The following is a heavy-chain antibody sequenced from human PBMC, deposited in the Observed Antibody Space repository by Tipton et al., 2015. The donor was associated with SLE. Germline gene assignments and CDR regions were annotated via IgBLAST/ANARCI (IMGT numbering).Heavy chain of an antibody. CDR2: IYTSGST. D-gene: IGHD3-10*01. J-gene: IGHJ6*02. CDR1: GGSISSYY. Sequence: TLSLTCTVSGGSISSYYWSWIRQPPGKGLEWIGRIYTSGSTNYNPSLKSRVTISVDTSKNQFSLKLSSVTAADTAVYYCARDDVLLWFRGMDVWGQGTTVTISS. V-gene: IGHV4-4*07. CDR3: ARDDVLLWFRGMDV.